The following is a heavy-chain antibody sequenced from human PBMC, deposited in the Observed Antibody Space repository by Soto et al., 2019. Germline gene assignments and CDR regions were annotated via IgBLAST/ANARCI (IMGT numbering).Heavy chain of an antibody. J-gene: IGHJ6*02. V-gene: IGHV5-10-1*01. Sequence: GESLKISCKGSGYSFTSYWISWVRQMPGKGLEWMGRIDPSDSYTNYSPSFQGHVTIPADKSISTAYLQWSSLKASDTAMYYCARHQCSSTSCYGFYGMDVWGQGTTVTVSS. CDR3: ARHQCSSTSCYGFYGMDV. D-gene: IGHD2-2*01. CDR2: IDPSDSYT. CDR1: GYSFTSYW.